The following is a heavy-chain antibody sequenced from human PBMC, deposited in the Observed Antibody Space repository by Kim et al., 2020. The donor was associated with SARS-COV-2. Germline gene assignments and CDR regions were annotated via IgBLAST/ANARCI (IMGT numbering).Heavy chain of an antibody. CDR3: ARDPGGSTYYYGMDV. CDR1: GYSISSGYY. J-gene: IGHJ6*02. D-gene: IGHD2-2*01. CDR2: IYHSGST. V-gene: IGHV4-38-2*02. Sequence: SETLSLTCTVSGYSISSGYYWGWIRQPPGKGLEWIGSIYHSGSTYYNPSLKSRVTISVDTSKNQFSLKLSSVTAADTAVYYCARDPGGSTYYYGMDVWGQGTTVTVSS.